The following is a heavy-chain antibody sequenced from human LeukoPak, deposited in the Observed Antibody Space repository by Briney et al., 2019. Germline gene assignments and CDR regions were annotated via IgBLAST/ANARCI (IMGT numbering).Heavy chain of an antibody. D-gene: IGHD3-10*01. CDR3: ARGSVRGNWFDP. J-gene: IGHJ5*02. CDR2: INTYNGNT. V-gene: IGHV1-18*01. CDR1: GYPFTTYC. Sequence: DSMTLASKAYGYPFTTYCITWDRQLPGQGLEWVGWINTYNGNTNYAQKSQGRAIMAADTYTPPASMERTRQRSDDTGVYYCARGSVRGNWFDPWGQGTLVTVSS.